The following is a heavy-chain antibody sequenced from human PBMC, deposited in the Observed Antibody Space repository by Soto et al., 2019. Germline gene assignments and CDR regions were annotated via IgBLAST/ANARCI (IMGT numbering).Heavy chain of an antibody. CDR3: AKDESSSWYTLYYFDY. CDR1: GFTFSSYA. V-gene: IGHV3-23*01. D-gene: IGHD6-13*01. Sequence: GGSLRLSCAASGFTFSSYAMSWVRQAPRKGLEWVSAISGSGGSTYYADSVKGRFTISRDNSKNTLYLQMNSLRAEDTAVYYCAKDESSSWYTLYYFDYWGQGTLVTVSS. CDR2: ISGSGGST. J-gene: IGHJ4*02.